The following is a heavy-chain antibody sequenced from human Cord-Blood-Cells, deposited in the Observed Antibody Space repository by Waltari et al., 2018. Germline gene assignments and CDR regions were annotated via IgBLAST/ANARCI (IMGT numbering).Heavy chain of an antibody. CDR1: GGSISSSNW. Sequence: QVQLQESGPGLVKPSGTLSLTCAVSGGSISSSNWWSWVRSPPGEGLEWIGEIYHSGSTNYNPSLKSRVTISVDKSKNQFSLKLSSVTAADTAVYYCARVAGYCSGGSCYNWFDPWGQGTLVTVSS. J-gene: IGHJ5*02. V-gene: IGHV4-4*02. D-gene: IGHD2-15*01. CDR2: IYHSGST. CDR3: ARVAGYCSGGSCYNWFDP.